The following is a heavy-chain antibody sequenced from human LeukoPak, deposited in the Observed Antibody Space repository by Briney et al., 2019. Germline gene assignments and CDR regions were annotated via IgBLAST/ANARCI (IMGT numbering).Heavy chain of an antibody. D-gene: IGHD3-22*01. J-gene: IGHJ4*02. CDR1: GFTFSSYS. CDR3: ARVPIANYYDSSGRRYFDY. CDR2: IYSGGST. V-gene: IGHV3-66*01. Sequence: GGSLRLSCAASGFTFSSYSMNWVRQAPGKGLEWVSVIYSGGSTYYADSVKGRFTISRDNSKNTLYLQMNSLRAEDTAVYYCARVPIANYYDSSGRRYFDYWGQGTLVTVSS.